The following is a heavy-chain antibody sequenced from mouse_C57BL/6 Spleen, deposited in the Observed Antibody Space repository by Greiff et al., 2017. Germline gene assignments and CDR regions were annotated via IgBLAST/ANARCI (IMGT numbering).Heavy chain of an antibody. CDR3: GRGRYFDV. J-gene: IGHJ1*03. Sequence: QVQLQQPGAELVRPGSSVKLSCKASGYTFTSYWMHWVKQRPIQGLEWIGNIDPSDSDTHYNQKFKDKATLTVDKSSSTAYMQLSSLTSDDAAVYYCGRGRYFDVWGTGTTVTVSS. V-gene: IGHV1-52*01. CDR2: IDPSDSDT. CDR1: GYTFTSYW.